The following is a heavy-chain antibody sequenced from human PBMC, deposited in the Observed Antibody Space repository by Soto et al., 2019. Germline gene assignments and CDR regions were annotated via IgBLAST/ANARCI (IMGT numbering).Heavy chain of an antibody. CDR1: GGSVSSGDYA. CDR2: ISGSGGST. CDR3: AKDWATANYYFDY. J-gene: IGHJ4*02. V-gene: IGHV3-23*01. D-gene: IGHD4-4*01. Sequence: PSETLSLTCTVSGGSVSSGDYAMSWVRQAPGKGLEWVSAISGSGGSTYYADSVKGRFTISRDNSKNTLYLQMNSLRAEDTAVYYCAKDWATANYYFDYWGQGTLVTVSS.